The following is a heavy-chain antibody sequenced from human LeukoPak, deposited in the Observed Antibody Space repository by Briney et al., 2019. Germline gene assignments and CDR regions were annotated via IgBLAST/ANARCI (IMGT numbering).Heavy chain of an antibody. D-gene: IGHD1-7*01. CDR1: GFTFDDYG. J-gene: IGHJ6*03. Sequence: PGGSLRLSCAASGFTFDDYGMSWVRQAPGKGVEWVSGINWNGGSTGYADSVKGRFTISRDNAKNSLYLQMNSLRAEDTALYYCAREGNWNYGHYYYYYYMDVWGKGTTVTVSS. CDR2: INWNGGST. CDR3: AREGNWNYGHYYYYYYMDV. V-gene: IGHV3-20*04.